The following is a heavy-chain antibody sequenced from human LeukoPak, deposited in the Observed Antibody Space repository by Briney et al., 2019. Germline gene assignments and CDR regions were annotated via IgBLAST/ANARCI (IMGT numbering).Heavy chain of an antibody. Sequence: SETLSLTCTVSGGSISSYYWSWIRQPPGKGLEWIGYIYYSGSTNYNPSLKSRVTISVDTSKNQFSLKLSSVTAADTAVYYCARGTEYYFDYWGQGTLVTVPS. J-gene: IGHJ4*02. CDR1: GGSISSYY. CDR3: ARGTEYYFDY. CDR2: IYYSGST. V-gene: IGHV4-59*12. D-gene: IGHD1-1*01.